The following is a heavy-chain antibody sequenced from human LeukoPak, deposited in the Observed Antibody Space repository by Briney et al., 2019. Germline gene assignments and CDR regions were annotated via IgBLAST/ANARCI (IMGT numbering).Heavy chain of an antibody. J-gene: IGHJ6*03. V-gene: IGHV1-69*05. CDR2: IVPVFGSP. CDR1: GGTFSSYA. CDR3: ARVGDCNITNCLTRYYYHYMAV. Sequence: EASVKVSCKASGGTFSSYAISWVRQAPGQGLEWMGGIVPVFGSPDYAQKFQGRVTITTDDSTSTVYMELRGLRSEDTAVYFCARVGDCNITNCLTRYYYHYMAVWGRGTTVTVSS. D-gene: IGHD2-2*01.